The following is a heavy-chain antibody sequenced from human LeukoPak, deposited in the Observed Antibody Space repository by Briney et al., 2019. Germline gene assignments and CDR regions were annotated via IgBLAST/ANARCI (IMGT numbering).Heavy chain of an antibody. CDR3: AKGSGWYLDY. Sequence: GRSLRLSCAASGFAFSAYGMHWVRQAPGKGLEWVTFILYDGSDEYYADSVKGRFTFSRDNSKNTLYLQMNSLRPQDTAVYYCAKGSGWYLDYWGQGTLVTVSS. CDR2: ILYDGSDE. V-gene: IGHV3-30*02. D-gene: IGHD6-19*01. J-gene: IGHJ4*02. CDR1: GFAFSAYG.